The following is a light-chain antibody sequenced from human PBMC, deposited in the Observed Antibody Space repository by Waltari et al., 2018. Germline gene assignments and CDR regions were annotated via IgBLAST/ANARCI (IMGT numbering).Light chain of an antibody. CDR3: SSYAGGSSLM. J-gene: IGLJ3*02. CDR2: EVT. V-gene: IGLV2-8*01. Sequence: QSALPQPPSASGPPGQSITLSCTGISTDDEGYAPVFWYQQHPGRAPKLLIYEVTKRPSGVPDRCSGSKSDNTASLAVSGLQAEDEADYYCSSYAGGSSLMFGGGTKLTVL. CDR1: STDDEGYAP.